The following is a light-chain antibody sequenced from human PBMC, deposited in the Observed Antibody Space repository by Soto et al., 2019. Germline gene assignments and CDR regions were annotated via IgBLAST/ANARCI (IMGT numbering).Light chain of an antibody. CDR3: QSYHSSTPYV. J-gene: IGLJ1*01. CDR1: GGSIASGY. CDR2: EDN. V-gene: IGLV6-57*03. Sequence: NFMLTQPHSVSESPGKTVTISCTRSGGSIASGYVQWYQQRPGSAPTTVNYEDNQRPSGVPDRFSGSIDRSSNSASLTISGLKTEDEADYYCQSYHSSTPYVFGTGTKVTVL.